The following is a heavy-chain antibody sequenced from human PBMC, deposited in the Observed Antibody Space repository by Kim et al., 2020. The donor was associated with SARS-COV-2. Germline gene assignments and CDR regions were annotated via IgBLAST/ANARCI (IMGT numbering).Heavy chain of an antibody. D-gene: IGHD2-15*01. CDR1: GYTFTGYY. V-gene: IGHV1-2*02. J-gene: IGHJ6*02. CDR2: INPNSGGT. Sequence: ASVKVSCKASGYTFTGYYMHWVRQAPGQGLEWMGWINPNSGGTNYAQKFQGRVTMTRDTSISTAYMELSRLRSDDTAVYYCARDVFSRWPSLTMDVWGQGTTVTVSS. CDR3: ARDVFSRWPSLTMDV.